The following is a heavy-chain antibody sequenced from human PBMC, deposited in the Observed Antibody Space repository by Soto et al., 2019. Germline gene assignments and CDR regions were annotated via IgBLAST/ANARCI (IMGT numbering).Heavy chain of an antibody. D-gene: IGHD1-20*01. CDR1: GFTFSSYS. Sequence: GGSLRLSCAASGFTFSSYSMNWVRQAPGKGLEWVSYISSSSSTIYYADSVKGRFTISRDNAKNSLYLQMNSLRAEDTAVYYCAREENLITGFHVTFDIWGQGTMVTVSS. CDR2: ISSSSSTI. V-gene: IGHV3-48*04. CDR3: AREENLITGFHVTFDI. J-gene: IGHJ3*02.